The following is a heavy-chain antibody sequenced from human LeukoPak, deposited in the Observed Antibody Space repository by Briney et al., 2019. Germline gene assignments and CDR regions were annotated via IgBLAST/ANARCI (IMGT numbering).Heavy chain of an antibody. CDR1: GYTFTSYC. J-gene: IGHJ4*02. D-gene: IGHD4-23*01. V-gene: IGHV1-46*01. Sequence: ASVKVSCKASGYTFTSYCMHWVRQAPGQGLEWMGIINPSGGSTSYAQKFQGRVTMTRDTSTSTVYMELSSLRSEDTAVYYCARDFFDYGGNSSPFGYWGQGTLVTVSS. CDR2: INPSGGST. CDR3: ARDFFDYGGNSSPFGY.